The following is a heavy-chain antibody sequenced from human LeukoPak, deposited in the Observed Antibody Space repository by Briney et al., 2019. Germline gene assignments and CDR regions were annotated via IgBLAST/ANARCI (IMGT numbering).Heavy chain of an antibody. CDR1: GYTFTGYY. CDR3: ARDSRFGEYHFGY. V-gene: IGHV1-2*02. Sequence: ASVKVSCKASGYTFTGYYMYWVRQAPGQGLEWMGWINPNSGGTNYAQKFQGRVTMTRDTSISTAYMELSRLRSDDTAVYYCARDSRFGEYHFGYWGQGTLVTVSS. D-gene: IGHD3-10*01. CDR2: INPNSGGT. J-gene: IGHJ4*02.